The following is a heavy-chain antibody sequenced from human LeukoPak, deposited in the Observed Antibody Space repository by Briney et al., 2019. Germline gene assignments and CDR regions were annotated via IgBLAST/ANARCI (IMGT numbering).Heavy chain of an antibody. V-gene: IGHV4-4*02. Sequence: SETLSLTCTVSLDSTTSNFWSWVRQPPGKGLEWIGEIHRSGSPNYNPSLQSRVTISIDRSGNQIALELSSVTAADTAVYYCAREILGGFNPGAYWGQGTLVTVSS. J-gene: IGHJ4*02. CDR2: IHRSGSP. CDR3: AREILGGFNPGAY. CDR1: LDSTTSNF. D-gene: IGHD1-14*01.